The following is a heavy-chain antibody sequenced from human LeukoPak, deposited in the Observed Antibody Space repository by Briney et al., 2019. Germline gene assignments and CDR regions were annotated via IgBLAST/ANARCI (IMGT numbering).Heavy chain of an antibody. CDR3: ARGGVSSGWYEVDY. J-gene: IGHJ4*02. V-gene: IGHV4-59*01. CDR2: IYYSGST. Sequence: SETLSLTCTVSGGSISSYYWSWIRQPPGKGLEWIGYIYYSGSTNYNPSLKSRVTISVDTSKNQFSLKLSSVTAADTAVYYCARGGVSSGWYEVDYWGQGTLVTVSS. CDR1: GGSISSYY. D-gene: IGHD6-19*01.